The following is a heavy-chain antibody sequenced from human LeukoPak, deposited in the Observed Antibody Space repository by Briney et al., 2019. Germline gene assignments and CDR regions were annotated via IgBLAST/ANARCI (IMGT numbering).Heavy chain of an antibody. J-gene: IGHJ4*02. D-gene: IGHD6-6*01. V-gene: IGHV3-53*01. CDR3: ARGGIAARHYFDY. CDR2: IYSGGST. CDR1: GFTVSSNY. Sequence: PGGSLRLSCAASGFTVSSNYMSWVRQAPGKGLEWVSVIYSGGSTYYADSVKGRFTISRDNSKNTLYLQMNSLRAEDTAVYYCARGGIAARHYFDYWGQGTLVTVSS.